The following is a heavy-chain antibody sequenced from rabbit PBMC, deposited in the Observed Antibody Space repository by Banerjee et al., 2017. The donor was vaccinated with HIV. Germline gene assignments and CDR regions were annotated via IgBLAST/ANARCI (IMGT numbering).Heavy chain of an antibody. CDR1: GFSFSNKYV. J-gene: IGHJ4*01. V-gene: IGHV1S45*01. CDR2: IDGGSSTNT. CDR3: ARDLAGVIGWNFGL. D-gene: IGHD4-1*01. Sequence: QEQLEESGGDLVQPGGSLTLTCKASGFSFSNKYVMCWVRQAPGKGLEWIGCIDGGSSTNTYYANWAKGRFTISKTSWTTVTLQMTSLTAADTATYFCARDLAGVIGWNFGLWGPGTLVTVS.